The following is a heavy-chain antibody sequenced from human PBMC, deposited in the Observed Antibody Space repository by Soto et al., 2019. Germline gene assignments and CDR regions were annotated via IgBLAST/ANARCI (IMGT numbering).Heavy chain of an antibody. Sequence: PSETLSLTCTVSGGSISSYYWSWIRQPPGKGLEWIGYIYYSGSTNYNPSLKSRVTISVDTSKNQFSLKLSSVTAADTAVYYCARDGVIAAAARRLAGLNWFDPWGQGTLVTVSS. V-gene: IGHV4-59*01. J-gene: IGHJ5*02. CDR1: GGSISSYY. CDR2: IYYSGST. CDR3: ARDGVIAAAARRLAGLNWFDP. D-gene: IGHD6-13*01.